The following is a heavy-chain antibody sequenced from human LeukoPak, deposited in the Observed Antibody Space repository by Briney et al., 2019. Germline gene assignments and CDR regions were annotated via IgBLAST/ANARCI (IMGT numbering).Heavy chain of an antibody. D-gene: IGHD6-13*01. Sequence: SVKVSCKASGGTFSSYAISWVRQAPGKGLEWMGGIIPIFGTANYAQKFQGRVTITADESTSTAYMELSSLRSEDTAVYYCARSWVRPSSSWYIPSDLDFDYWGQGTLVTVSS. CDR1: GGTFSSYA. J-gene: IGHJ4*02. CDR3: ARSWVRPSSSWYIPSDLDFDY. CDR2: IIPIFGTA. V-gene: IGHV1-69*13.